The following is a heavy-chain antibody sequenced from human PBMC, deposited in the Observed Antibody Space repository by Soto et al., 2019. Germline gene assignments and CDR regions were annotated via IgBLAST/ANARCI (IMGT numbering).Heavy chain of an antibody. J-gene: IGHJ4*02. Sequence: GGSLRLSCTVSGFAFNNYGINWVRQAPGKGLEWVSSISKSDYTYYSDSVTGRFTISRHNAKNSVSLQMNTLRVEDTAVYYCAREDSIIIPAVSDFWGQGTLVTVSS. CDR3: AREDSIIIPAVSDF. D-gene: IGHD2-2*01. V-gene: IGHV3-21*01. CDR2: ISKSDYT. CDR1: GFAFNNYG.